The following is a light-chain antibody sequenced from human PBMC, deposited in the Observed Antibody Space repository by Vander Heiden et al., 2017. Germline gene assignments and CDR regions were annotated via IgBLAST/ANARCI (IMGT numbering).Light chain of an antibody. CDR1: QGISNY. V-gene: IGKV1-27*01. J-gene: IGKJ3*01. CDR3: QKYNSYPQFT. CDR2: AAS. Sequence: DIQMTQSPSSLSASVGDRVTITCRASQGISNYLAWYQQKPGKVPKLLIYAASTLQSGVPSRFSGSGYGKDFTLTISSRQPEDVAPYYCQKYNSYPQFTFGHGTKVDIK.